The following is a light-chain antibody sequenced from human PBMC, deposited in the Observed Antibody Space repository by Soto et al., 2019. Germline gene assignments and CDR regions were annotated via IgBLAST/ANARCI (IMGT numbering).Light chain of an antibody. CDR3: QQYGSSGT. J-gene: IGKJ1*01. CDR1: QSVSSN. V-gene: IGKV3-20*01. CDR2: AAS. Sequence: EMVLTQSPATLSVSPGERATLSCRASQSVSSNLAWYQQKPGPPPSLLSYAASNRATGIPDRFSGSGSGTDFTLTISRLEPEDFAVYYCQQYGSSGTFGQGTKVDIK.